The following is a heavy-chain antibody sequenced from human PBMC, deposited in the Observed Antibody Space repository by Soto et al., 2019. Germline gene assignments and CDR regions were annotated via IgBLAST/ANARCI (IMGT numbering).Heavy chain of an antibody. CDR3: ARQRAWNDAFDF. CDR1: GYNFYGYW. J-gene: IGHJ4*02. Sequence: GESLKISCKGSGYNFYGYWIGWVRQMPGKGLEWMGVIYPQDSDTRYSPSFEGQVTFSADTSLSTAYLQWNSLKASDTATYYCARQRAWNDAFDFWGQGTLVTVSS. CDR2: IYPQDSDT. V-gene: IGHV5-51*01. D-gene: IGHD1-1*01.